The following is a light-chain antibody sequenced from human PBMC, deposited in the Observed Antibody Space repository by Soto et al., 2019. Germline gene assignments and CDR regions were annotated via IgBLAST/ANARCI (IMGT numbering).Light chain of an antibody. CDR3: SSYTSGGTLV. CDR2: DVS. V-gene: IGLV2-14*01. CDR1: SSDVGGYNY. Sequence: QSALTQPASVSRSPGQSITISSTGTSSDVGGYNYVSWYQQHPGKAPKLMIYDVSARPSGVSNRFSGSKSGNTASLTISGLQAEDEADYYCSSYTSGGTLVFGTGTKVTVL. J-gene: IGLJ1*01.